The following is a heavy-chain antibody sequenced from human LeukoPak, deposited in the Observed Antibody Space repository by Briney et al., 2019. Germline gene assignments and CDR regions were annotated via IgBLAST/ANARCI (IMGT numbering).Heavy chain of an antibody. V-gene: IGHV4-61*02. CDR3: ARDQGYCSNTSRSRFGP. CDR2: IYTSGST. J-gene: IGHJ5*02. CDR1: GGSISSGSYY. D-gene: IGHD2-2*01. Sequence: SETLSLTCTVSGGSISSGSYYWSWIRQPAGKGLEWIGRIYTSGSTNYNPSLKSRVTISVDTSKNQFSLKLSSVTAADTAGYYCARDQGYCSNTSRSRFGPLGQGTLVTVSS.